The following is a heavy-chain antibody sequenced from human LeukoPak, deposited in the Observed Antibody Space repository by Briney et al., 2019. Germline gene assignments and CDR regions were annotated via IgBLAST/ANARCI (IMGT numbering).Heavy chain of an antibody. D-gene: IGHD1-26*01. CDR1: GGSVSSTTYY. Sequence: PSETLSLTCTVSGGSVSSTTYYWSWIRQPPGKGLEWIASINYSGSTYYNPSLKSRVTISVDTSENQFSLKLTSVTAADTAVYCCSPGRGTVGATTNYWGQGTLVTVSS. V-gene: IGHV4-39*01. CDR3: SPGRGTVGATTNY. CDR2: INYSGST. J-gene: IGHJ4*02.